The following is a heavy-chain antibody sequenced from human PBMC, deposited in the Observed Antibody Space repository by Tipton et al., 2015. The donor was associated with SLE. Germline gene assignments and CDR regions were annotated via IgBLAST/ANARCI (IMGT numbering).Heavy chain of an antibody. D-gene: IGHD3-9*01. CDR3: VRDKWGEYYPSTGYFWSFDP. J-gene: IGHJ5*02. CDR2: VFPSGGT. CDR1: GGSLNNHF. V-gene: IGHV4-4*07. Sequence: TLSLTCTVSGGSLNNHFCSWFRQSAGKGLEWIGRVFPSGGTNYNPSLKSRVTMSVDTSKNPVSLNLSSLTAADPAVYYCVRDKWGEYYPSTGYFWSFDPWGQGILVTVSS.